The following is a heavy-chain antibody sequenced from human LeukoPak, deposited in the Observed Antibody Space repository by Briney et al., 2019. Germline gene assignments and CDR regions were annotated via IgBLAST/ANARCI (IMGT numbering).Heavy chain of an antibody. Sequence: TASETLSLTCAVYGGSFSGYYWSWIRQPPGKGLEWIGEINHSGSTNYNPSLKSRVTISVDTSKNQFSLKLSSVTAADTAVYYCARWFKYDILTGYYRIRNWFDPWGQGTLVTVSS. J-gene: IGHJ5*02. D-gene: IGHD3-9*01. CDR2: INHSGST. CDR3: ARWFKYDILTGYYRIRNWFDP. CDR1: GGSFSGYY. V-gene: IGHV4-34*01.